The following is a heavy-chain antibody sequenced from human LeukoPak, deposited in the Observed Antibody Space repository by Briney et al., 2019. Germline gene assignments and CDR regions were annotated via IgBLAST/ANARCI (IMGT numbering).Heavy chain of an antibody. CDR2: IYWDDDK. CDR3: VRNPEYGSGSSTWFDP. CDR1: GFSLTTSGVA. Sequence: SGPTLVNPTQTLTLTCSFSGFSLTTSGVAVGWIRQPPGKALEWLAVIYWDDDKRHSPFLKSRLTISKDTSNNQVVLSMPNMEPVDTATYYCVRNPEYGSGSSTWFDPWGPGTLVTVSS. J-gene: IGHJ5*02. V-gene: IGHV2-5*02. D-gene: IGHD3-10*01.